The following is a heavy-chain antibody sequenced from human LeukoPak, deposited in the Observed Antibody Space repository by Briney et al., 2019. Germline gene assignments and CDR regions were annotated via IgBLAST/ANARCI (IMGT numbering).Heavy chain of an antibody. J-gene: IGHJ4*02. V-gene: IGHV4-4*07. CDR3: AREATRSGSSDYYHFVY. D-gene: IGHD3-22*01. CDR1: VGSISSYY. CDR2: IYTSGST. Sequence: SETLSLTXTVSVGSISSYYWSWIRQPAGKGLECIGRIYTSGSTNYNPSLKSRVTMSVDTSKNQFSLKLSSVTAADTAVYYCAREATRSGSSDYYHFVYWGQGTLVTVSS.